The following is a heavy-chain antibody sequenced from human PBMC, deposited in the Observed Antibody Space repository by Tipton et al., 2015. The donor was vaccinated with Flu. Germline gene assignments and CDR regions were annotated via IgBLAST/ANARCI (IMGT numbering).Heavy chain of an antibody. V-gene: IGHV4-38-2*02. CDR3: ASGNFYDSSGYFAF. Sequence: TLSLTCTVSGYSISSGYYWGWIRQPPGKGLEWIGCIYSSGSTYYNPSLKSRVTISLDTSKNQFSMTLTSVTVADTAVYYCASGNFYDSSGYFAFWGQGILVTVSS. J-gene: IGHJ4*02. D-gene: IGHD3-22*01. CDR1: GYSISSGYY. CDR2: IYSSGST.